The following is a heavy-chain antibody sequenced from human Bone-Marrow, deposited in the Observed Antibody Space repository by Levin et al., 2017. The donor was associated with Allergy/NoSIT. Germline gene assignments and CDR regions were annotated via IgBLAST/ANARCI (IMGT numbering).Heavy chain of an antibody. CDR2: IYYTGRT. Sequence: SQTLSLTCNVSGGSIRSYNYYWGWIRQPPGKGLEWIGTIYYTGRTYYSPSFKSRVTISVDASENQFSLTLTSVTASDTAVYYCARQGALTEESIVVPVVPVSEVYYYYLDVWGKGTTVTVSS. D-gene: IGHD1-26*01. CDR3: ARQGALTEESIVVPVVPVSEVYYYYLDV. V-gene: IGHV4-39*01. CDR1: GGSIRSYNYY. J-gene: IGHJ6*03.